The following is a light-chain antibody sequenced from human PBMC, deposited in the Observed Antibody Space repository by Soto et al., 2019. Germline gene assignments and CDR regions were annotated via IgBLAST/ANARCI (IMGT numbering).Light chain of an antibody. CDR2: DVS. Sequence: QSVLTQPASVSGSPGQSITISCTGTSSDVGGYNYVPWYQQHPGKAPKLMIYDVSNRPSGVSNRFSGPKSGNTASLTISGLQAEDEADYYCSSYTSSSTYVFGTGNKVTVL. J-gene: IGLJ1*01. V-gene: IGLV2-14*01. CDR3: SSYTSSSTYV. CDR1: SSDVGGYNY.